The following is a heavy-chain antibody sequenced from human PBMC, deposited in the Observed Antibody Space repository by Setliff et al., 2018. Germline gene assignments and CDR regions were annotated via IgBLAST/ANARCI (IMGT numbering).Heavy chain of an antibody. J-gene: IGHJ3*02. CDR2: IYPGDSDT. Sequence: GESLNTSCKGSGYSFTSYWIGWVRQMPGKGLEWMGIIYPGDSDTRYSPSSQGQVTISADKSISTAYLQWSSLKASDTAMYYCARQAVAGSDAFDIWGQGTMVTVSS. CDR3: ARQAVAGSDAFDI. D-gene: IGHD6-19*01. CDR1: GYSFTSYW. V-gene: IGHV5-51*01.